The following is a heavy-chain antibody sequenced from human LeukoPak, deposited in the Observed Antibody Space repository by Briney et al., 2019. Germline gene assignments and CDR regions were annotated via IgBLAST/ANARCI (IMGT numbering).Heavy chain of an antibody. CDR3: AKGPYGAGSYGVDY. J-gene: IGHJ4*02. CDR2: IDNSGLT. CDR1: GGSMSTYY. Sequence: SETLSLTCTVSGGSMSTYYWSWLRQPAGKGLGWIGRIDNSGLTNYNPSLKSRVTMSVDTSKNHFSLKMSSVTAADTAVYYCAKGPYGAGSYGVDYWGQGTLVTVSS. D-gene: IGHD3-10*01. V-gene: IGHV4-4*07.